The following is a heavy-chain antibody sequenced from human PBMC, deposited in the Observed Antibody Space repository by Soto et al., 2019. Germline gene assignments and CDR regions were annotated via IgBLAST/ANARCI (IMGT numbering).Heavy chain of an antibody. CDR3: ARVYYDMAFDI. CDR2: IYYSGST. V-gene: IGHV4-59*01. J-gene: IGHJ3*02. D-gene: IGHD3-22*01. Sequence: QVQLQESGPGLVKPSETLSLTCTVSGGSISSYYWSWIRQPPGKGLEWIGFIYYSGSTNYNPSLKSRVTIAVDTSKNQFSLKLSSVTAADTAVYYCARVYYDMAFDIWGQGTMVTVSS. CDR1: GGSISSYY.